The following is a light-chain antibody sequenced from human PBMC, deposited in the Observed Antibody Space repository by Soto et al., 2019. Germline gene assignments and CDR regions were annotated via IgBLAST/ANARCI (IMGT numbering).Light chain of an antibody. V-gene: IGKV1-9*01. Sequence: DIQLTQSPSFLSASVGDRVTIACRASQGISSYLAWYQQKPGKAPKLLIYAASTLQSGVPSRFSGSGSGTEFPLTISSLQPEDFATYYCQHFNSDPRVTFGPGNKVDIK. J-gene: IGKJ3*01. CDR1: QGISSY. CDR3: QHFNSDPRVT. CDR2: AAS.